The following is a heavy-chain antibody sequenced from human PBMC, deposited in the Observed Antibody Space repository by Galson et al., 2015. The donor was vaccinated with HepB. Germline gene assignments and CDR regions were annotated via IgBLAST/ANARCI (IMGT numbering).Heavy chain of an antibody. J-gene: IGHJ4*02. Sequence: SLRLSCAASGFTFKTYWMYWVRQVPGKGLVWVSSINSDGSSTKYADSVKGRFTISRDNAKNTLYMQISSLRAEDTAVYFCARCKWTNGYNPFDYWGQGTLVTVSS. CDR3: ARCKWTNGYNPFDY. CDR1: GFTFKTYW. CDR2: INSDGSST. V-gene: IGHV3-74*03. D-gene: IGHD5-24*01.